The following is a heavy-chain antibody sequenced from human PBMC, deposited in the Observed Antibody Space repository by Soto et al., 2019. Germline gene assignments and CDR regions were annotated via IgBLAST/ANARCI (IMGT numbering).Heavy chain of an antibody. V-gene: IGHV4-30-4*01. J-gene: IGHJ6*02. D-gene: IGHD2-21*02. CDR3: ARYCGGDCLTSYGMDV. Sequence: SETLSLTCTVSGGSISSGDYYWSWIRQPPGKGLEWIGYIYYSGSTYYNPSLKSRVTISVDTSKNQFSLKLSSVTAADTAVYYCARYCGGDCLTSYGMDVWGQGTTVTVSS. CDR1: GGSISSGDYY. CDR2: IYYSGST.